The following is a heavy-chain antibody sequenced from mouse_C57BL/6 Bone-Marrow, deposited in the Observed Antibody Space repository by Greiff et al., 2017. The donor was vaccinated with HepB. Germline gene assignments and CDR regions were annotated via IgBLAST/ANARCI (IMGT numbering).Heavy chain of an antibody. D-gene: IGHD2-14*01. CDR3: ARDRFDYYFDY. V-gene: IGHV5-6*01. Sequence: EVMLVESGGDLVKPGGSLKLSCVASGFTFSTSGMSWVRKTPDKRLEWVATINTGGTYTYYLDSVKGRFTISKDTARSTLFLQMSSLKSEDTGIYYCARDRFDYYFDYWGKGTTLTVSS. J-gene: IGHJ2*01. CDR1: GFTFSTSG. CDR2: INTGGTYT.